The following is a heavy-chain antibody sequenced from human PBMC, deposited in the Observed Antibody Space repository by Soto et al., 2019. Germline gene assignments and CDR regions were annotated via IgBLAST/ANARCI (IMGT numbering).Heavy chain of an antibody. CDR3: ASHRVDTATVYEFNY. CDR2: IDPSDSYT. V-gene: IGHV5-10-1*01. J-gene: IGHJ4*01. D-gene: IGHD5-18*01. CDR1: GYSFTSYW. Sequence: PGECRKIACKGSGYSFTSYWISWVRQRPGKGLEWMGRIDPSDSYTNYSPTFQGHVTISADNSISTAYLQWNSLKASDTDRYYCASHRVDTATVYEFNYWGHGTLVTDSS.